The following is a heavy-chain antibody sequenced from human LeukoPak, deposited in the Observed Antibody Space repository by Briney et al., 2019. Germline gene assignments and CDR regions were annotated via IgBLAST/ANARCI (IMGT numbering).Heavy chain of an antibody. D-gene: IGHD3-10*01. Sequence: PGRSLRLSCAASGFIFDDYAMHWVREAPGKGLEWVSGISWNSNTIGYADSVKGRFTISRDNAKNSVYPQMNSLRAEDTAVYYCARETYYGSGSYSDFALDYWGQGTLVTVSS. V-gene: IGHV3-9*01. CDR2: ISWNSNTI. CDR3: ARETYYGSGSYSDFALDY. J-gene: IGHJ4*02. CDR1: GFIFDDYA.